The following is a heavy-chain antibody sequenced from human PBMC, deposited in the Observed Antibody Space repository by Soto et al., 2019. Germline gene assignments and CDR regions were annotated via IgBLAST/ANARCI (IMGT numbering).Heavy chain of an antibody. CDR3: AREPNYFDN. Sequence: QVQLVQSGAAVKKPGASVKVSCKASGYTFTSYVVSWGRQAPGQGLWWMGWISAYNGNTNYPQKLQGRVTMTTDTSTSTAYMELRRLRFDVTDVYDCAREPNYFDNWGQGTLVTVSS. V-gene: IGHV1-18*01. CDR1: GYTFTSYV. CDR2: ISAYNGNT. J-gene: IGHJ4*02.